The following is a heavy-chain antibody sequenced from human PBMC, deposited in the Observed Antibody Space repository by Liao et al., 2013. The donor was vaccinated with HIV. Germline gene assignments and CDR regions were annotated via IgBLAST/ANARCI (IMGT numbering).Heavy chain of an antibody. J-gene: IGHJ6*03. CDR1: GGSLRGYY. D-gene: IGHD6-19*01. Sequence: QVQLQQWGAGLLKPSETLSLTCAVYGGSLRGYYWSWIRQPPGKGLEWIGEINHSGSTKYNPSLKSRVTISVDTSKNQFSLKLSSVTAADTAVYYCARDTPGYSSGWYPNSAYYYYYMDVWGKGTTVTVSS. CDR3: ARDTPGYSSGWYPNSAYYYYYMDV. CDR2: INHSGST. V-gene: IGHV4-34*01.